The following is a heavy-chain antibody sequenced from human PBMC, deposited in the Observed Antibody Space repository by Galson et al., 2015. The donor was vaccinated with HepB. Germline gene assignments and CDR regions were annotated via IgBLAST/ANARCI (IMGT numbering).Heavy chain of an antibody. D-gene: IGHD2-2*02. CDR2: IWYDGSNK. CDR1: GFTFSSYG. Sequence: SLRLSCAASGFTFSSYGMHWVRQAPGKGLEWVAVIWYDGSNKYYADSVKGRFTISRDNSKNTLYLQMNSLRAEDTAVYYCARGGDIVVVPAAIPDYFDYWGQGTLVTVSS. J-gene: IGHJ4*02. CDR3: ARGGDIVVVPAAIPDYFDY. V-gene: IGHV3-33*01.